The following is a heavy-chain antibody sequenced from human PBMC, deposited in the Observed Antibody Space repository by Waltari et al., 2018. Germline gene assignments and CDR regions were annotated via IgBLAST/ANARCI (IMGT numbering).Heavy chain of an antibody. CDR3: ARDGARGGGSCYNY. Sequence: EVHLLESGGGLVQPGGSLRLSCTASGFTFGNYAMGWVRQAPGKGLEWVSAIRGSGDKTYYADSVKGRFTISRDNSKNTLFLQMDSLRADDTALYYCARDGARGGGSCYNYWGQGSLVTVSS. D-gene: IGHD2-15*01. V-gene: IGHV3-23*01. CDR1: GFTFGNYA. CDR2: IRGSGDKT. J-gene: IGHJ4*02.